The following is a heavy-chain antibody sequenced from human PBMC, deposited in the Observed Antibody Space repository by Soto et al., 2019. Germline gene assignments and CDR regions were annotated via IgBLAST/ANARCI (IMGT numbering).Heavy chain of an antibody. J-gene: IGHJ4*02. CDR3: ARAGGYCSGSYYSY. CDR1: GGTFSSYT. Sequence: QVQLVQSGAEVKKPGSSVKVSCKASGGTFSSYTISWVRQAPGQGLEWMGRIIPILGIANYAQKFQGRVTITADKSTSTAYMELSSLRSEDTAVYYCARAGGYCSGSYYSYWGQGTLVTVSS. D-gene: IGHD3-10*01. V-gene: IGHV1-69*02. CDR2: IIPILGIA.